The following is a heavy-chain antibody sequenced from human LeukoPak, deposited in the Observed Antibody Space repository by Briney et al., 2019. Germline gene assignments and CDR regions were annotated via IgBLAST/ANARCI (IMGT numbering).Heavy chain of an antibody. CDR1: GFTFSSYW. Sequence: GGSLRLSCAASGFTFSSYWMHWVRQAAGKGLVWVSRINTDGSSTSYADSVKGRFAISRDNAKNTLYLQMNSLRAEDTAVYYCASLGADYMDVWGKGTTVTVSS. CDR3: ASLGADYMDV. CDR2: INTDGSST. D-gene: IGHD1-26*01. J-gene: IGHJ6*03. V-gene: IGHV3-74*01.